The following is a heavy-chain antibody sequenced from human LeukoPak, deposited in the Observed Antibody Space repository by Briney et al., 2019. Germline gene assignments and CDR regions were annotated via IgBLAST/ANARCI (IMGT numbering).Heavy chain of an antibody. CDR3: ASLPVSYYDILTGYYRDLQDDY. Sequence: QAGGSLRLSCAASGFTFCSYWMRWVRQAPGKGLEWVANIKQDGSEKYYVDSVKGRFTISRDNAKNSLYLQMNSLRAEDTAVYYCASLPVSYYDILTGYYRDLQDDYWGQGTLVTVSS. V-gene: IGHV3-7*01. CDR1: GFTFCSYW. J-gene: IGHJ4*02. CDR2: IKQDGSEK. D-gene: IGHD3-9*01.